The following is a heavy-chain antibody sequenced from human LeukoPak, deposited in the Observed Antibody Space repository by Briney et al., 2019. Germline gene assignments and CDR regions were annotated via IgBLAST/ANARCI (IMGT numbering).Heavy chain of an antibody. CDR1: GRSFSGYY. D-gene: IGHD1-26*01. CDR2: INNSGST. J-gene: IGHJ6*03. CDR3: ASQGHHGKIVGTTLAYFYMDV. Sequence: SETLSLTCALDGRSFSGYYWSWIRHPPGKGLEWIGAINNSGSTNYNPSLKSRVTISVDTSKNQFSLKLSSVTAADTAFYYCASQGHHGKIVGTTLAYFYMDVWGKGTTVTVSS. V-gene: IGHV4-34*01.